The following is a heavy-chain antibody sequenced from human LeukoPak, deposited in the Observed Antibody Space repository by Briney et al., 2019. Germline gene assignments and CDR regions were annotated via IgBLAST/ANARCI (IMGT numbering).Heavy chain of an antibody. CDR2: INHSGST. D-gene: IGHD1-26*01. J-gene: IGHJ4*02. Sequence: GSLRLSCVASGFTFNDYSMIWVRQPPGKGLEWIGEINHSGSTNYNPSLKSRVTISVDTSKNQFSLKLSSVTAADTAVYYCARQVGAKALFDYWGQGTLVTVSS. CDR3: ARQVGAKALFDY. CDR1: GFTFNDYS. V-gene: IGHV4-34*01.